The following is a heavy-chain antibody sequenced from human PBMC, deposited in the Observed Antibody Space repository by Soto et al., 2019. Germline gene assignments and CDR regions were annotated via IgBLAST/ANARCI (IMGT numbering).Heavy chain of an antibody. CDR2: IWFDGSDK. CDR3: ARLYCKSSSCYSVDAFDI. Sequence: PGGSLRLSCAASGFTFSTYGMHWVRQAPGKGLEWVALIWFDGSDKYYADSVKGRFTISRDTSKKPLYLQMSSLRAEDTAVYYCARLYCKSSSCYSVDAFDIRGQGTVVTVSS. J-gene: IGHJ3*02. D-gene: IGHD2-2*01. CDR1: GFTFSTYG. V-gene: IGHV3-33*01.